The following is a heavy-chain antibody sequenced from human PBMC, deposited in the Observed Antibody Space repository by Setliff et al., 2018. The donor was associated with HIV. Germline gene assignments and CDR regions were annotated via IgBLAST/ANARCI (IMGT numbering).Heavy chain of an antibody. J-gene: IGHJ4*02. CDR2: INAGNSNT. CDR1: GYTFTSYA. Sequence: ASVKVSCKASGYTFTSYAMHWVRQAPGQRLEWMGWINAGNSNTKYSQKFQGRVTITRDTSASTAYMELSSLRSEDTAVYYCARSRTEERLFDCWGQGTLVTVS. V-gene: IGHV1-3*01. D-gene: IGHD1-1*01. CDR3: ARSRTEERLFDC.